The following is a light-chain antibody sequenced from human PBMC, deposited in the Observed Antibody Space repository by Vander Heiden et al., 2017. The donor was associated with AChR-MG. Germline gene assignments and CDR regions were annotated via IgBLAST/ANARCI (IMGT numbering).Light chain of an antibody. V-gene: IGKV3-15*01. J-gene: IGKJ3*01. Sequence: ETVLTQSPATLAVSPGERATLSCRASQSVSSNLAWYQQKPGQAPRLLIYGASTRATGIPSRFSGSGSGTEFTLTISSLQSEDFAVYYCQQYNSWPFTFGRGTKVDIK. CDR1: QSVSSN. CDR2: GAS. CDR3: QQYNSWPFT.